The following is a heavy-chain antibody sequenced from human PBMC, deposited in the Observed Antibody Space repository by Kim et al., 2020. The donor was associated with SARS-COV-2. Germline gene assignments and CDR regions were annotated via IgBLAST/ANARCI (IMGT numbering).Heavy chain of an antibody. D-gene: IGHD3-22*01. Sequence: SETLSLTCAVYGGSFSGYYWSWIRQPPGKGLEWIGEINHSGSTNYNPSLKSRVTISVDTSKNQFSLKLSSVTAAATAGYYCARGYYYDSSGYYGMDVWG. CDR1: GGSFSGYY. J-gene: IGHJ6*04. CDR2: INHSGST. V-gene: IGHV4-34*01. CDR3: ARGYYYDSSGYYGMDV.